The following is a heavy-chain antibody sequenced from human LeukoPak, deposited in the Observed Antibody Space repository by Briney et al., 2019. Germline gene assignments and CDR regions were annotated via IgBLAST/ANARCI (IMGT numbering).Heavy chain of an antibody. CDR2: ISGYNGNT. J-gene: IGHJ4*02. V-gene: IGHV1-18*01. D-gene: IGHD2-2*01. Sequence: ASVKVSRKASGYTFTSFGISWVRQAPGQGLERMGWISGYNGNTNYAQKLQGRVTMTTDTSTSTAYMELRSLRSDDTAVYYCAREDTRRGSRGYFDYWGQGTLVTVSS. CDR1: GYTFTSFG. CDR3: AREDTRRGSRGYFDY.